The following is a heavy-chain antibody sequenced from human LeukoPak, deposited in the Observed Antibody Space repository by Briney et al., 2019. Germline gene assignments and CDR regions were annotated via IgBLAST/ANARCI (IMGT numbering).Heavy chain of an antibody. Sequence: SSETLSLTCTVSGGSISSDRFXXTWVRQPAGXXXXXIGRXKGSITNYNPSLKSRVNISVDTSTNQFSLKLNSLTAADTAVYYCARVPDWTYAADYWGQGTLVTVSS. J-gene: IGHJ4*02. D-gene: IGHD3/OR15-3a*01. V-gene: IGHV4-61*02. CDR1: GGSISSDRFX. CDR3: ARVPDWTYAADY. CDR2: XKGSIT.